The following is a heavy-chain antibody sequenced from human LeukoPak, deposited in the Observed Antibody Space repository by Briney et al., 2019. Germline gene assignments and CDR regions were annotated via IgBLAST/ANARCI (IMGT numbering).Heavy chain of an antibody. CDR3: ARLMYSGSYYTLRIPVYFDY. V-gene: IGHV4-59*08. Sequence: SETLSLTCTVSGGSISSYYWSWIRQPPGKGLEWIGYIYYSGSTNYNPSLKSRVTISVDTSKNQFSLKLSSVTAADTAVYYCARLMYSGSYYTLRIPVYFDYWGQGTLVTVSS. CDR2: IYYSGST. CDR1: GGSISSYY. D-gene: IGHD1-26*01. J-gene: IGHJ4*02.